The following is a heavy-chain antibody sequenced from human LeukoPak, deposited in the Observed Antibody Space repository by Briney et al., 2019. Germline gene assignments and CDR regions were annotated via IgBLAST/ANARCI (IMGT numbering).Heavy chain of an antibody. D-gene: IGHD1-26*01. J-gene: IGHJ4*02. CDR2: IYYSGST. CDR1: GGSISSYY. Sequence: PSETLSLTCTVSGGSISSYYWSWIRQPPGKGLEWIGYIYYSGSTNYNPSLKSRVTISVDTSKNQFSLKLSSVTAADTAVYYCAKAASGNGGYYFDYWGQGTLVTVSS. V-gene: IGHV4-59*01. CDR3: AKAASGNGGYYFDY.